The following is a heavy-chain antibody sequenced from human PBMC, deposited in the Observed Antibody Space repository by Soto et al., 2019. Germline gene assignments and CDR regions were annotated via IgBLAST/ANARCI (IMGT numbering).Heavy chain of an antibody. Sequence: GASVKVSCKASGGTFSSCAISWVRQARGQGLEWMGGIIPIFGTANYAQKFQGRVTITADESTSTAYMELSSLRSEDTAVYYCAREHRIYDILTGSINWFDPWGQGTLVTVSS. CDR1: GGTFSSCA. CDR2: IIPIFGTA. CDR3: AREHRIYDILTGSINWFDP. D-gene: IGHD3-9*01. V-gene: IGHV1-69*13. J-gene: IGHJ5*02.